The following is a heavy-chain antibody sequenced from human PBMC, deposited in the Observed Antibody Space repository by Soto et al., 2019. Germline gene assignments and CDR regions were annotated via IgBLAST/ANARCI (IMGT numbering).Heavy chain of an antibody. Sequence: PSETQCHTCTVSGGSISSSSYYWGWIRQPPGKGLEWIGSIYYSGSTYYNPSLKSRVTISVDTSKNQFSLKLSSVTAADTAVYYCARHKYYDFWSGPLNWFDPWGRGTLVTVSS. D-gene: IGHD3-3*01. V-gene: IGHV4-39*01. J-gene: IGHJ5*02. CDR3: ARHKYYDFWSGPLNWFDP. CDR2: IYYSGST. CDR1: GGSISSSSYY.